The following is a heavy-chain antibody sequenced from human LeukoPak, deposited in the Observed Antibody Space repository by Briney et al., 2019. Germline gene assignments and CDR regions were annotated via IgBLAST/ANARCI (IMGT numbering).Heavy chain of an antibody. CDR2: IYYSGST. V-gene: IGHV4-39*07. D-gene: IGHD2-2*02. CDR1: GGSISSSSYY. J-gene: IGHJ4*02. Sequence: PSETLSLTCTVSGGSISSSSYYWGWIRQPPGKGLEWIGSIYYSGSTYYNPSLKSRVTISVDTSKNQFSLKLSSVTAADTAVYYCAREACGTSCYTHYWGQGTLVTVSS. CDR3: AREACGTSCYTHY.